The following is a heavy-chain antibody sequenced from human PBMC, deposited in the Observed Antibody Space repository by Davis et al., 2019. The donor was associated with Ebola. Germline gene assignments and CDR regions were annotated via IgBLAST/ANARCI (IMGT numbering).Heavy chain of an antibody. D-gene: IGHD2-15*01. CDR1: GYSFSNYW. Sequence: KVSCKGSGYSFSNYWIGWVRQMPGKGLEWMGIIYPDDSDTRYSPSFQGQVIISADKSISTAYLQWSSLKASDTAMYYCARRGYSGNYYGLDVWGEGTTVTVSS. V-gene: IGHV5-51*01. CDR2: IYPDDSDT. J-gene: IGHJ6*04. CDR3: ARRGYSGNYYGLDV.